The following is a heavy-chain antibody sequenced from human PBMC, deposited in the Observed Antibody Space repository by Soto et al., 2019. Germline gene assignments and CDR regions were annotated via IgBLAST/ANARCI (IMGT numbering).Heavy chain of an antibody. D-gene: IGHD3-16*01. J-gene: IGHJ4*02. Sequence: QLQLQESGPGLVKPTETLSLTCTVSGGSISSSSYYWGWIRQPPGKGLVWLGSVYYSGSTYYNPSVKSRVTISVDTSKNQFSLRLSSVTAADTAVYYCASRRTADASFDFWGQATLVTVSS. V-gene: IGHV4-39*01. CDR3: ASRRTADASFDF. CDR2: VYYSGST. CDR1: GGSISSSSYY.